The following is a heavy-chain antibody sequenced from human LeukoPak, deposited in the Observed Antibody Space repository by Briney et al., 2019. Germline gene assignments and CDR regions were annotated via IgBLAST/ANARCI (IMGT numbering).Heavy chain of an antibody. CDR3: ASWRNYLSRSYNSYVY. J-gene: IGHJ4*02. CDR1: GGSISSSSYY. V-gene: IGHV4-39*07. Sequence: SETLSLTCTVSGGSISSSSYYWGWMGQPPGKGLEWIGRIYYSGSSYYNRSHKSRVTISVDTSKNQFSLKLSSVTAADTPVYSCASWRNYLSRSYNSYVYWAQGTPVTISS. CDR2: IYYSGSS. D-gene: IGHD3-10*01.